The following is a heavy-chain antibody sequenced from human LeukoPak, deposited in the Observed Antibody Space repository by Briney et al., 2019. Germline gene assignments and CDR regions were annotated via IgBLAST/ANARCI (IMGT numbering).Heavy chain of an antibody. J-gene: IGHJ4*02. CDR2: IYYSGST. D-gene: IGHD1-26*01. Sequence: PSETLSLTCTVSGGFISSSSYYWGWIRQPPGKGLEWIGSIYYSGSTYYNPSLKSRVTISVDTSKNQFSLKLSSVTAADTAVYYCARPFAFGGSTAHDYFDYWGQGTLVTVSS. V-gene: IGHV4-39*01. CDR3: ARPFAFGGSTAHDYFDY. CDR1: GGFISSSSYY.